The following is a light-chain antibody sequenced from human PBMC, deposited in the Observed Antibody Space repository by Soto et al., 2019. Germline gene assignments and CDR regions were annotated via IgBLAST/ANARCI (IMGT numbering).Light chain of an antibody. CDR1: SSNIGTYT. CDR2: NDL. V-gene: IGLV1-44*01. J-gene: IGLJ3*02. CDR3: AAWDHSLQGWV. Sequence: QSVLTQPPSASGTPGQRVTISCSGTSSNIGTYTVNWYQQLPGTAPKLLIYNDLQRPSGVPDRFSGSRSGSSASLVIVGLQSEDEADYYCAAWDHSLQGWVFGGGTKLTVL.